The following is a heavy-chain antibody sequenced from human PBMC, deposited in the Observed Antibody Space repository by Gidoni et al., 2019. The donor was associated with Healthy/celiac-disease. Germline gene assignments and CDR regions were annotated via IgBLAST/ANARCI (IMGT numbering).Heavy chain of an antibody. CDR1: GFTFSSYG. J-gene: IGHJ6*02. CDR3: AKDSSTSSGYYYGMDV. CDR2: ISYDGSNK. Sequence: QVQLVASGGGVVQPGRSLRLSCAASGFTFSSYGMHGVRQAPGKGLEWVAVISYDGSNKYYADSVKGRFTISRDNSKNTLYLQMNSLRAEDTAVYYCAKDSSTSSGYYYGMDVWGQGTTVTVSS. D-gene: IGHD2-2*01. V-gene: IGHV3-30*18.